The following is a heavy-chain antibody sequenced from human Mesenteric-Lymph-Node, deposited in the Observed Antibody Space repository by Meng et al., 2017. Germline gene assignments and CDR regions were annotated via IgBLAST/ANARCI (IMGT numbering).Heavy chain of an antibody. CDR2: ISYDGSNK. CDR1: RFTFSSYA. D-gene: IGHD6-13*01. V-gene: IGHV3-30*01. Sequence: QGELGESWGCVVQPWRSQRLSCAGSRFTFSSYAMHWVRQAPGKGLEWVAVISYDGSNKYYADSVKGRFTISRDNSKNTLYLQMNSLRAEDTAVYYCASSAAAGTSDYWGQGTLVTVSS. CDR3: ASSAAAGTSDY. J-gene: IGHJ4*02.